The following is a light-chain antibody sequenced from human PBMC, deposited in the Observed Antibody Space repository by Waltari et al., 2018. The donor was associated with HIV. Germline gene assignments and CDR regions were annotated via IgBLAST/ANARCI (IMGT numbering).Light chain of an antibody. CDR2: YND. Sequence: QSVLTQPPSVSGAPRQRVTISCSGGSSNIGNNGVTWYQQIPGRPPKLLIHYNDLLPSGVSDRFSGSKSGTSASLGISGLQSEDKATYFCAAWDDSLNGVVFGGGTRLTVL. V-gene: IGLV1-36*01. CDR1: SSNIGNNG. CDR3: AAWDDSLNGVV. J-gene: IGLJ2*01.